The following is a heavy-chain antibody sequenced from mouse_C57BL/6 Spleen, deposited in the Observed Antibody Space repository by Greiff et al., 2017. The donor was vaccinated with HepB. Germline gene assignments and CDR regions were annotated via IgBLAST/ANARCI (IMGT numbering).Heavy chain of an antibody. V-gene: IGHV3-6*01. D-gene: IGHD2-3*01. CDR1: GYSITSGYY. J-gene: IGHJ2*01. CDR3: ARSPYDGYFLDY. CDR2: ISYDGSN. Sequence: EVKLLESGPGLVKPSQSLSLTCSVTGYSITSGYYWNWIRQFPGNKLEWMGYISYDGSNNYNPSLKNRISITRDTSKNQFFLKLNSVTTEDTATYYCARSPYDGYFLDYWGQGTTLTVSS.